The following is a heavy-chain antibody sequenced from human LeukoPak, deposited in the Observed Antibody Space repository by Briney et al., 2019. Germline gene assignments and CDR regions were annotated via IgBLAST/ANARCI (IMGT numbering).Heavy chain of an antibody. J-gene: IGHJ4*02. V-gene: IGHV4-38-2*01. D-gene: IGHD3-22*01. CDR2: IYHRGTT. CDR1: GYSISSGYY. CDR3: ARIAMFYYESSGYYSDY. Sequence: PSETLSLTCAVSGYSISSGYYWGWIRPSPGKGLEWIGSIYHRGTTYYNPSLKRRVTISGESAKKQFCLRVSSVTAADTAVYYCARIAMFYYESSGYYSDYWGQGTLVTVSS.